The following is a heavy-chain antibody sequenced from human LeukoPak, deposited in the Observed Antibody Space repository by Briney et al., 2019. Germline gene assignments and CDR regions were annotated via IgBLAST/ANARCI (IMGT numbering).Heavy chain of an antibody. CDR3: ARFAPFNFWSGYSTPDYYYMDV. Sequence: ASVKVSCKASGYTFTSYDINWVRQATGQGLEWMGWMNPNSGNTGYAQKFQGRVTITRNTSISTAYMELSSLRSEDTAVYYCARFAPFNFWSGYSTPDYYYMDVWGKGTTVTVSS. J-gene: IGHJ6*03. CDR1: GYTFTSYD. CDR2: MNPNSGNT. V-gene: IGHV1-8*03. D-gene: IGHD3-3*01.